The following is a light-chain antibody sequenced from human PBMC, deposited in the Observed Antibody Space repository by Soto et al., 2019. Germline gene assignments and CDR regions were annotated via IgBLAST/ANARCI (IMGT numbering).Light chain of an antibody. J-gene: IGKJ3*01. CDR2: DAS. CDR1: QDISSY. V-gene: IGKV1-33*01. CDR3: QQYYREIT. Sequence: DNQMTQSPSSLSASVGDRVTITCQASQDISSYLNWYQQKSGKAPKLLIYDASNLETGVPSRFSGSGSETDFTFTISSLQPEDVATYYCQQYYREITFGPGTKVEIK.